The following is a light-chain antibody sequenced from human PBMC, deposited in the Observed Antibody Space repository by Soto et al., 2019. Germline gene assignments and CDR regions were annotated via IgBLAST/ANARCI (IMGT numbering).Light chain of an antibody. Sequence: QSVLTQPPSVSGAPGQRVIISCTGSRSNIGAGYAVHWYRRLPGTAPKLLISGNNNRPSGVPDRFSDSKSGTSASLAIAGLQAEYEADYFCQSYDSSLSIWFFGRGTKLTVL. V-gene: IGLV1-40*01. CDR2: GNN. CDR1: RSNIGAGYA. J-gene: IGLJ3*02. CDR3: QSYDSSLSIWF.